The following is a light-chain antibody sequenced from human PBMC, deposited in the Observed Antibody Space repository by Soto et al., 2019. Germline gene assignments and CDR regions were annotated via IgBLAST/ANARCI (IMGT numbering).Light chain of an antibody. J-gene: IGKJ2*01. Sequence: DIVMTQSPDSLAVSLGERATINCKSSQSVLYSSNNKNYLAWHQQKPGQPPKVLIYWASTRESGVPDRFSGSGSGTDFTLTISSRQAEDVAVYYCQQYYTPPYTFGQGTKLEIK. CDR3: QQYYTPPYT. CDR2: WAS. V-gene: IGKV4-1*01. CDR1: QSVLYSSNNKNY.